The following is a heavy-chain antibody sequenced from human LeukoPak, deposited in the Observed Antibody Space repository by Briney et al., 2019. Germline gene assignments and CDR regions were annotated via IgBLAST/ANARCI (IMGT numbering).Heavy chain of an antibody. V-gene: IGHV4-31*03. Sequence: SETLSLTCTVSADSLSSGGHYWAWIRQFPGKGLESIGFIHHSGRSRHNPSLKDRVAISVDTSRRQFALKLSSVTAADTAMYYCARGGNRFGGFYFDYWGQGIQVIVSS. CDR3: ARGGNRFGGFYFDY. J-gene: IGHJ4*02. CDR2: IHHSGRS. CDR1: ADSLSSGGHY. D-gene: IGHD3-10*01.